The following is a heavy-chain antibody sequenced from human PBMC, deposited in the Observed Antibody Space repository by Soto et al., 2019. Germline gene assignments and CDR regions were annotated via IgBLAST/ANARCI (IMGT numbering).Heavy chain of an antibody. D-gene: IGHD2-2*01. CDR3: ARAGVVPAAIFDY. Sequence: SETLSLTCTVSGGSISSGGYYWSWIRQHPGKGLEWIGYIYYSGSTYYNPSLKSRVTISVDTSKNQFSLKLSSVTAADTAVYYCARAGVVPAAIFDYWGQGTLVTVSS. V-gene: IGHV4-31*03. CDR1: GGSISSGGYY. J-gene: IGHJ4*02. CDR2: IYYSGST.